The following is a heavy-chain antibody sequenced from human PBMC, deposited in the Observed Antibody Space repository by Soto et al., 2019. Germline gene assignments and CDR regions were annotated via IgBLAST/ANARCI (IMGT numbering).Heavy chain of an antibody. Sequence: QVQLQQSGPGLVKPSQTLSLTCTVSGGSISSGGDYWSWIRQHPGKGLEWVGFISYSGSTFYTPYLKSRPTISVDKSKNQLSLKLTSVTAADTAVYYCARAHGSGSYAWFDPWGQGTLVTVS. CDR2: ISYSGST. V-gene: IGHV4-31*03. CDR1: GGSISSGGDY. D-gene: IGHD3-10*01. J-gene: IGHJ5*02. CDR3: ARAHGSGSYAWFDP.